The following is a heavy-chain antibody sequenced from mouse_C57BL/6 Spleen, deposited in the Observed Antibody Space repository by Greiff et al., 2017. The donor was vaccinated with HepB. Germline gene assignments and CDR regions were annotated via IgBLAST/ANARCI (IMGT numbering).Heavy chain of an antibody. D-gene: IGHD2-12*01. CDR2: INPNNGGT. CDR3: AYRYYAMDY. V-gene: IGHV1-18*01. CDR1: GYTFTDYN. J-gene: IGHJ4*01. Sequence: VQLKQSGPELVKPGASVKIPCKASGYTFTDYNMDWVKQSHGKSLEWIGDINPNNGGTIYNQKFKGKATLTVDKSSSTAYMELRSLTSEDTAVYYCAYRYYAMDYWGQGTSVTVSS.